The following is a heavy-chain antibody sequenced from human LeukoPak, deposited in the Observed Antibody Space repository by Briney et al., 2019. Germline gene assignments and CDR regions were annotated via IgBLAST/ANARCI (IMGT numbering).Heavy chain of an antibody. CDR3: ARIAAAGTYFDY. CDR1: GGSISSYY. V-gene: IGHV4-59*01. Sequence: SETLSLTCTVSGGSISSYYWSWIRQPPGKGLEWIGYIYYSGSTNYNPSLKSRVTISVDTSKNQFSLKLSSVTAADTAVYYCARIAAAGTYFDYWGQGTLVTVSS. CDR2: IYYSGST. D-gene: IGHD6-13*01. J-gene: IGHJ4*02.